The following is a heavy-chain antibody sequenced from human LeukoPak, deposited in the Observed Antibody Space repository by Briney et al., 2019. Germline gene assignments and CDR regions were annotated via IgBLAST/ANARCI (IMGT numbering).Heavy chain of an antibody. Sequence: PGRSLRLSCVVSGFTFSSYSMHWVRQAPGKGLEWVAVISYDGSNTYYADSVKCRFTISRDKSKKTLYLQMNNLRSEDTAVYYCARDRLGYCSGGSCSPFGYWGQGTLVTVSS. D-gene: IGHD2-15*01. J-gene: IGHJ4*02. CDR2: ISYDGSNT. CDR1: GFTFSSYS. CDR3: ARDRLGYCSGGSCSPFGY. V-gene: IGHV3-30*04.